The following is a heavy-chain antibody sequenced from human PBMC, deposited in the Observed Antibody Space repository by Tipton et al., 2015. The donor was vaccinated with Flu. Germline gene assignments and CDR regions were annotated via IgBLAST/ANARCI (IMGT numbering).Heavy chain of an antibody. CDR1: GYNFTTYW. J-gene: IGHJ6*02. CDR2: IYTGDSDP. CDR3: ARLSGGTSDYYNGLDV. Sequence: VQLVQSGAEVKKPGGSLKISCKASGYNFTTYWIGWGRQMPGKGLEWMGIIYTGDSDPRYSPSFQGQVTISADKTISTAYLEWSSLKASDTAMYYCARLSGGTSDYYNGLDVWGQGTTVTVS. V-gene: IGHV5-51*01. D-gene: IGHD4-23*01.